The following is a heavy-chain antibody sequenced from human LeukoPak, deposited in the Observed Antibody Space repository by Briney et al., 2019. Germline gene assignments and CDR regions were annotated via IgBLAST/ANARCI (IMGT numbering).Heavy chain of an antibody. CDR3: ARDRQVRRRGLDY. CDR2: IKQVGSEK. D-gene: IGHD3-10*01. CDR1: GFTFSSYW. Sequence: PGGSLRLSCAASGFTFSSYWMSWVRQAPGKGLEWVANIKQVGSEKYYVDSVKGRFTISRDNAKNSLYLQMNSLRAEDTAVYYCARDRQVRRRGLDYWGQGTLVTVSS. J-gene: IGHJ4*02. V-gene: IGHV3-7*03.